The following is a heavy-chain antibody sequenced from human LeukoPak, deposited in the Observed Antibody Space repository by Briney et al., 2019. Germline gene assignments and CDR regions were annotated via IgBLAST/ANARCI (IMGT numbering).Heavy chain of an antibody. CDR1: GGSFDSNAYY. CDR3: ARGITGTRDY. D-gene: IGHD1-20*01. CDR2: IYYSGST. J-gene: IGHJ4*02. V-gene: IGHV4-39*07. Sequence: SETLSLTCTVSGGSFDSNAYYWGWIRQPPGKGLEWIGTIYYSGSTNYNPSLKSRVTISVDTSKNQFSLKLSSVTAADTAVYYCARGITGTRDYWGQGTLVTVSS.